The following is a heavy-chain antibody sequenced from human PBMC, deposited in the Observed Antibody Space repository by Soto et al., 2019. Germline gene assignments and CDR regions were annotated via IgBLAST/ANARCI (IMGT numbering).Heavy chain of an antibody. CDR2: ITASGATT. D-gene: IGHD1-26*01. Sequence: VQLLESGGGLIQPGGSLRLSCAASEFDFSNYAMAWVRQAPGKGLEWVSHITASGATTYYADSVKGRFTISRDNSKNTLYLHMSALRVEDTAIFFCAKARASGSGSCYDSWGQGTLVTVSS. J-gene: IGHJ4*02. CDR3: AKARASGSGSCYDS. CDR1: EFDFSNYA. V-gene: IGHV3-23*01.